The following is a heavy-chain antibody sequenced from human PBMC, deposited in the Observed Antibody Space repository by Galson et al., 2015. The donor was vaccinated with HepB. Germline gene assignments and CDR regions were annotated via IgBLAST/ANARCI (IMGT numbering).Heavy chain of an antibody. CDR2: IYYSGST. Sequence: SETLSLTCTVSGGSISSYYWSWIRQPPGKGLEWIGYIYYSGSTNYNPSLKSRVTISVDTSKNQFSLKLSSVTAADTAVYYCARQAHPAYSSGWYDYWGQGTLVTVSS. D-gene: IGHD6-19*01. CDR3: ARQAHPAYSSGWYDY. J-gene: IGHJ4*02. V-gene: IGHV4-59*08. CDR1: GGSISSYY.